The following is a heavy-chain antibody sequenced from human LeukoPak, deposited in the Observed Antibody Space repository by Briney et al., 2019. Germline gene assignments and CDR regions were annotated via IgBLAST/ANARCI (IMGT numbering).Heavy chain of an antibody. Sequence: RGSLRLSCAASGFTFSSYAMSWVRQAPGKGLEWVSAISGSGGSTYYADSVKGRFTISRDNSKNTLYLQMNSLRAEDTAVYYCAKGRFQYQLLGDVDYWGQGTLVTVSS. V-gene: IGHV3-23*01. CDR1: GFTFSSYA. D-gene: IGHD2-2*01. CDR2: ISGSGGST. CDR3: AKGRFQYQLLGDVDY. J-gene: IGHJ4*02.